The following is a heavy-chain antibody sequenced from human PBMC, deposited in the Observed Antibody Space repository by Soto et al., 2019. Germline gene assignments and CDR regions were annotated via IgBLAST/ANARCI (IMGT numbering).Heavy chain of an antibody. V-gene: IGHV1-18*04. CDR2: ISAYNGNT. J-gene: IGHJ4*02. CDR1: GYTFTSYG. D-gene: IGHD3-22*01. Sequence: ASVKVSCKASGYTFTSYGISWVRQAPGQGLEWMGWISAYNGNTNYAQKLQGRVTMTTDTSTSTAYMELRSLRSDDTAVYYCARTYYYDSSGYYPFDYWGQGTLVTVSS. CDR3: ARTYYYDSSGYYPFDY.